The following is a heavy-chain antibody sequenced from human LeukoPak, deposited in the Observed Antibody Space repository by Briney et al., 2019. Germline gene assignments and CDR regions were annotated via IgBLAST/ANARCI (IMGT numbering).Heavy chain of an antibody. J-gene: IGHJ3*02. CDR2: IYYSGST. CDR1: GGSISSNY. V-gene: IGHV4-59*01. CDR3: ARDRAFDI. Sequence: SETLSLTCTVSGGSISSNYWSWIPQPPGKGLEWIGYIYYSGSTNYNPSLKSRVTISVDTSKNQFSLKLSSVTAADTAVYYCARDRAFDIWGQGTMVTVSS.